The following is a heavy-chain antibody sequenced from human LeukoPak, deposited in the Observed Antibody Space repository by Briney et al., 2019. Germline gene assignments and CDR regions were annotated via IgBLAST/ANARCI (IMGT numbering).Heavy chain of an antibody. V-gene: IGHV4-34*01. D-gene: IGHD3-10*01. J-gene: IGHJ4*02. CDR2: INHSGST. Sequence: SETLSLTCAVYGGSLSGYYWSWIRQPPGKGLEWIGEINHSGSTNYNPSLKSRVTISVDTSKNQFSLKLSSVTAADTAVYYCARGFISRSLGYWGQGTLVTVSS. CDR3: ARGFISRSLGY. CDR1: GGSLSGYY.